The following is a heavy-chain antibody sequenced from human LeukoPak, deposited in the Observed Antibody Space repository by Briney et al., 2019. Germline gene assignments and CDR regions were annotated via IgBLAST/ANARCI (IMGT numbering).Heavy chain of an antibody. V-gene: IGHV1-8*03. J-gene: IGHJ3*02. CDR3: TRGRYCSSTSCRDAFDI. CDR2: MNPNSGNT. CDR1: GYTFTSYD. D-gene: IGHD2-2*01. Sequence: ASVKVSCKASGYTFTSYDINWVRQATGQGLEWMGWMNPNSGNTGYAQKFQGRVTITRNTSISTAYMELSSLRSEDTAVYYCTRGRYCSSTSCRDAFDIWGQGTMLTVSS.